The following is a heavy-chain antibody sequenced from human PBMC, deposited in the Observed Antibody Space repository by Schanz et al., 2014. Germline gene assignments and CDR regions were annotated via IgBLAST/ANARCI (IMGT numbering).Heavy chain of an antibody. CDR1: GFTFSIYG. J-gene: IGHJ4*02. Sequence: EVQLLESGGGLVQPGGSLRLSCAASGFTFSIYGMSWVRQAPGKGLEWVSYISSSSSTIYYADSVKGRFTISRDNAKNSLYLQMNSLRDEDTAVYYCARGGATRFDYWGQGTLVTVSS. CDR3: ARGGATRFDY. CDR2: ISSSSSTI. V-gene: IGHV3-48*02. D-gene: IGHD1-26*01.